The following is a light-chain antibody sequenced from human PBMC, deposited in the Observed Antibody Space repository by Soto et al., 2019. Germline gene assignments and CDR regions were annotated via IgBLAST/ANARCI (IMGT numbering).Light chain of an antibody. J-gene: IGKJ2*01. Sequence: EIVLTQSPGTLSLSPGERATLSCRASQSLRRTYLAWYQQKPGQAPRLLIYGASSRATGIPDRFSGSGSGTDFTLTISRLEPEDFAVYYCQQYNKWPPEYTFGQGTKLEIK. V-gene: IGKV3-20*01. CDR1: QSLRRTY. CDR2: GAS. CDR3: QQYNKWPPEYT.